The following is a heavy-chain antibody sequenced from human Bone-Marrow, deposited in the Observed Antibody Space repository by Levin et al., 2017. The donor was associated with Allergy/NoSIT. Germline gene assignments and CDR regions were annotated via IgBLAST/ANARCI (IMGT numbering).Heavy chain of an antibody. CDR2: VIPITATS. CDR3: ARASESYNIVDAVDI. D-gene: IGHD3-10*01. Sequence: SVKVSCKASGGTFRRSAIIWVRQAAGQGLEGLGGVIPITATSKYAQKFQGRITISADALTSTAYLEVNSLASDDTVVYYCARASESYNIVDAVDIWGHGTMVVVSS. CDR1: GGTFRRSA. V-gene: IGHV1-69*13. J-gene: IGHJ3*02.